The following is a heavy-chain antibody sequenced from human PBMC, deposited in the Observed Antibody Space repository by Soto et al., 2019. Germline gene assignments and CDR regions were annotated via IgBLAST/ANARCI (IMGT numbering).Heavy chain of an antibody. CDR2: IIPILGIA. CDR1: GGTFSSYT. CDR3: ASSSSSRYYYYYMDV. Sequence: QVQLVQSGAEVKKTGSSVKVSCKASGGTFSSYTISWVRQAPGQGLEWMGRIIPILGIANYAQKFQGRVTITADKSTSTAYMERSSLRSEDTAVYYCASSSSSRYYYYYMDVWGKGTTLTVSS. D-gene: IGHD6-6*01. V-gene: IGHV1-69*02. J-gene: IGHJ6*03.